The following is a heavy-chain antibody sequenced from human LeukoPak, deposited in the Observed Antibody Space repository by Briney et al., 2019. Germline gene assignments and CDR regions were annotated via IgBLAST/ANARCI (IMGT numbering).Heavy chain of an antibody. Sequence: GGSLRLSCAASGFTFSDYYMSWIRQAPGKGLEWVSYISTSGGTIYSADSVKGRFTISRDNAKNSLYLQMNNLRSEDTAVYYCARGDGTTSNWFDPWGQGTLVTVSS. CDR1: GFTFSDYY. D-gene: IGHD1/OR15-1a*01. CDR2: ISTSGGTI. CDR3: ARGDGTTSNWFDP. J-gene: IGHJ5*02. V-gene: IGHV3-11*04.